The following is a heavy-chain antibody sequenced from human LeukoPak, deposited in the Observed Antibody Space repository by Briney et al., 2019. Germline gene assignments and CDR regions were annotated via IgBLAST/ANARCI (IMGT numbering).Heavy chain of an antibody. D-gene: IGHD5-18*01. V-gene: IGHV4-34*01. CDR1: GGSFSGYY. CDR2: INHSGST. Sequence: SSETLSLTCAVYGGSFSGYYWSWIRQPPGKGLEWIGEINHSGSTNYNPSLKSRVTISVDTSKNQFSLKLTSVTAADTAVYYCAREGVGGYTYGYSYWGQGTLVTVSS. CDR3: AREGVGGYTYGYSY. J-gene: IGHJ4*02.